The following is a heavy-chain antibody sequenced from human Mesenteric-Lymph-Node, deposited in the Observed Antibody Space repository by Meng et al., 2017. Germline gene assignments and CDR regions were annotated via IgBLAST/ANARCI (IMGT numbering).Heavy chain of an antibody. CDR3: ARASYSWNLGDF. Sequence: QVQLQESGPGLVKPSETLSLTCTVSGGSITSNNWWTWVRQPPGKGLEWIGEISQRGSTNYNPSLKSRVTISLDKSKNQFFLTLNSVTAADTAVYYCARASYSWNLGDFWGQGTPVTVSS. CDR1: GGSITSNNW. CDR2: ISQRGST. J-gene: IGHJ4*02. V-gene: IGHV4-4*02. D-gene: IGHD1-20*01.